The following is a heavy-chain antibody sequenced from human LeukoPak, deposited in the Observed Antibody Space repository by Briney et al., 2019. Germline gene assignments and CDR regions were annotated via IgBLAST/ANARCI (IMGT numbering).Heavy chain of an antibody. V-gene: IGHV4-38-2*02. J-gene: IGHJ6*03. Sequence: SETLSLTCTVSGYSISSGYYWGWIRQPPGKRLEWIGSIYYTGSIYYNPSLKSRITMSEDKSKNQFSLKLSSVTAADTAVYYCARQNPYTTSSFFYYMDVWGKGTTVTVSS. CDR2: IYYTGSI. CDR3: ARQNPYTTSSFFYYMDV. D-gene: IGHD2-2*02. CDR1: GYSISSGYY.